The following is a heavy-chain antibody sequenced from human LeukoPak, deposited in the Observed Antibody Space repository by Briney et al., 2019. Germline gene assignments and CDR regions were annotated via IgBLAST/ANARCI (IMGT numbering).Heavy chain of an antibody. CDR3: AKASFRLLDY. V-gene: IGHV3-30*02. CDR2: ISYDGSNE. CDR1: GFTFSTSG. Sequence: GGSLRLSCAASGFTFSTSGMHWVRQAPGKGLEWVAFISYDGSNEYYADSVKGRFTISRDNSKNTLYLQMNSLRAEDTAVYYCAKASFRLLDYWGQGTLVTVSS. D-gene: IGHD3-3*01. J-gene: IGHJ4*02.